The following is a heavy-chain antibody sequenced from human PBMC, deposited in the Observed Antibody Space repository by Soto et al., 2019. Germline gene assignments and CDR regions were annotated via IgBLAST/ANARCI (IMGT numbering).Heavy chain of an antibody. V-gene: IGHV2-5*02. Sequence: QITLKESGPTLVKPTQTLTLTCTFSGFSLSTSGVGVGWIRQPPGKALEWLALIYWDDDKRYSPSLKSRLTITKDTSTTQVVLTMTNMDPVDTATYYCAHKLSSSWYWGAWFDPWGQGTLVTVSS. CDR2: IYWDDDK. D-gene: IGHD6-13*01. CDR3: AHKLSSSWYWGAWFDP. CDR1: GFSLSTSGVG. J-gene: IGHJ5*02.